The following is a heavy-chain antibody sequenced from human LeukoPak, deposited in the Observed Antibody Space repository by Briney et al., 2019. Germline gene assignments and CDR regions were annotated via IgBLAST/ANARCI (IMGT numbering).Heavy chain of an antibody. D-gene: IGHD4-23*01. J-gene: IGHJ4*02. CDR1: GGSISSGSYY. Sequence: SQTLSLTCTVSGGSISSGSYYWSWIRQPPGKGLEWIGSIYYSGSTYYNPSLKSRVTISVDTSKNQFSLKLSSVPAADTAVYYCARRGRGVTNYFDYWGQGTLVTVSS. V-gene: IGHV4-39*01. CDR3: ARRGRGVTNYFDY. CDR2: IYYSGST.